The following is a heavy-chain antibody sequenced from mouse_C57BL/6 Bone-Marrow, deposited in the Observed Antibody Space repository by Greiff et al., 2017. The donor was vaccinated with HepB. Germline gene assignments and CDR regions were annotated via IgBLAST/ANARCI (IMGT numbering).Heavy chain of an antibody. V-gene: IGHV1-19*01. Sequence: VRLKESVPVLVKPGASVKMSCKASGYTFTDYYMNWVKQSHGKSLEWIGVINPYNGGTSYNQKFKGKATLTVDKSSSTAYMELNSLTSADSAVYYSAKWGVAYWGQGTTLTVSS. CDR1: GYTFTDYY. J-gene: IGHJ2*01. CDR2: INPYNGGT. CDR3: AKWGVAY.